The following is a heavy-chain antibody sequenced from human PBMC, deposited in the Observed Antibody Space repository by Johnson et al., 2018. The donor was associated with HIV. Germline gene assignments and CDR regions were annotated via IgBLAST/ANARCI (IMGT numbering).Heavy chain of an antibody. Sequence: QVLLVESGGGVVQPGRSLRLSCAASGFTFSSYGMHWVRQAPGKGLEWVAFIRYDGSNKYYVDSVRGRFTISRDNAKNSLFLQMDSLRAEDTAVYYCARDQSGYVLWGPGTMVTVSS. V-gene: IGHV3-33*08. CDR1: GFTFSSYG. D-gene: IGHD5-12*01. CDR2: IRYDGSNK. J-gene: IGHJ3*01. CDR3: ARDQSGYVL.